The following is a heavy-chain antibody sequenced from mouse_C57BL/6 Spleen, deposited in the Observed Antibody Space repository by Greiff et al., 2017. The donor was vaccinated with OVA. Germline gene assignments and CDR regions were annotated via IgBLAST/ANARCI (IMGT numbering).Heavy chain of an antibody. Sequence: QVQLQQPGTELVKPGASVKLSCKASGYTFTSYWMHWVKQRPGQGLEWIGNINPSNGGTNYNENFKSKATLTVDKSSSTAYMQLSSLTSEDSAVYYCAREGGSYYGSWFAYWGQGTLVTVSA. D-gene: IGHD2-9*01. CDR3: AREGGSYYGSWFAY. CDR2: INPSNGGT. CDR1: GYTFTSYW. V-gene: IGHV1-53*01. J-gene: IGHJ3*01.